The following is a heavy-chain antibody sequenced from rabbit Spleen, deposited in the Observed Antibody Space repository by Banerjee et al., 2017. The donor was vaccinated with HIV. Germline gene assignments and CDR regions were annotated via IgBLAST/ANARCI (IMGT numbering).Heavy chain of an antibody. V-gene: IGHV1S40*01. CDR3: ARDGAGREDFNL. CDR2: IYISGGNT. CDR1: GVSFSNKAV. J-gene: IGHJ4*01. D-gene: IGHD4-2*01. Sequence: QSLEESGGDLVKPGASLTLTCKASGVSFSNKAVMCWVRQAPGKGLESIACIYISGGNTWYASWVNGRFTISKTSSTVDLKMTSLIAADTATYFCARDGAGREDFNLWGQGTLVTVS.